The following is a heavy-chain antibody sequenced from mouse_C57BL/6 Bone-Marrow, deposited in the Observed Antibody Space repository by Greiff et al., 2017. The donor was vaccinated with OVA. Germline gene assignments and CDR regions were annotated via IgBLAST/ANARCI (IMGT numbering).Heavy chain of an antibody. CDR2: ISYSGST. Sequence: EVQLQESGPGMVKPSQSLSLTCTVTGYSITSGYDWHWIRHFPGNKLEWMGYISYSGSTNYNPSLKSRISITHDTSKNHFFLKLNSVTTEDTATYYCARGNYYGSSPSYAMDYWGQGTSVTVSS. D-gene: IGHD1-1*01. J-gene: IGHJ4*01. V-gene: IGHV3-1*01. CDR1: GYSITSGYD. CDR3: ARGNYYGSSPSYAMDY.